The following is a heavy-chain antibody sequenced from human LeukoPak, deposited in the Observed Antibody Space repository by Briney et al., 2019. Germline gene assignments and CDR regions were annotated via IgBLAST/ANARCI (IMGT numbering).Heavy chain of an antibody. CDR2: ISYDGSNK. Sequence: GRSLRLSCAASGFTFSSYAMHWVRQAPGKGLEWVAVISYDGSNKYYADSVKGRFTISRDNSKNTLYLQMNSLRAEDTAVYYCARDRIAVAGTGYYGMDVWGQGTTVTVSS. CDR1: GFTFSSYA. V-gene: IGHV3-30*14. J-gene: IGHJ6*02. CDR3: ARDRIAVAGTGYYGMDV. D-gene: IGHD6-19*01.